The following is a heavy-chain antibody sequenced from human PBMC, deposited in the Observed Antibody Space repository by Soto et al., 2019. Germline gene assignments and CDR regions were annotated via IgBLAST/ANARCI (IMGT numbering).Heavy chain of an antibody. CDR3: AKAIENYSTGYYKPFYYFGVDV. V-gene: IGHV3-30*18. D-gene: IGHD3-22*01. Sequence: GGSLRLSCAASGFTFGSYGMHWVRQAPGKGLEWVAGISYDGSKKYYGESVKGRFTISSDNSKNTLYLQMNSLRVEDTAVYYCAKAIENYSTGYYKPFYYFGVDVWGQGTTVTVS. CDR2: ISYDGSKK. CDR1: GFTFGSYG. J-gene: IGHJ6*02.